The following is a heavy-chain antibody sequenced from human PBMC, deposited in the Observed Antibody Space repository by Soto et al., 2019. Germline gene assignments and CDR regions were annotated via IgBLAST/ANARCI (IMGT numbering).Heavy chain of an antibody. CDR3: ARELTYYYDSSGYPHDAFDI. CDR2: ISYDGSNK. CDR1: GFTFSSYA. J-gene: IGHJ3*02. D-gene: IGHD3-22*01. Sequence: GGSLRLSCAASGFTFSSYAMHWVRQAPGKGLEWVAVISYDGSNKYYADSVKGRFTISRDNSKNTLYLQMNSLRAEDTAVYYCARELTYYYDSSGYPHDAFDIWGQGTMVTVSS. V-gene: IGHV3-30-3*01.